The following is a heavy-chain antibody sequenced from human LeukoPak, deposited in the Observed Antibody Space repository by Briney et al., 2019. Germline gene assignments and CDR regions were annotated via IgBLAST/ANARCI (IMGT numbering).Heavy chain of an antibody. CDR2: TAYEGGEK. V-gene: IGHV3-30*01. D-gene: IGHD3-16*01. J-gene: IGHJ4*02. CDR3: AREGDRHLTFEY. Sequence: VRSLRLSCAASGSTFSGHLLHWVRQAPGKGLEWVAGTAYEGGEKYYADSVSGRFTISRDNSDNTVYLQMNGLRLEDTAVYFCAREGDRHLTFEYWGRGTLVTVSS. CDR1: GSTFSGHL.